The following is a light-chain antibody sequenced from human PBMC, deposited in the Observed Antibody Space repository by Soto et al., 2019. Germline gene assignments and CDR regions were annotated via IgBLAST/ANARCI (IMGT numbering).Light chain of an antibody. CDR2: GAS. CDR3: HKYNNWPPHT. J-gene: IGKJ2*01. V-gene: IGKV3-15*01. CDR1: QNVGNN. Sequence: VLTQSPATLSVSPGDRATLSCRASQNVGNNLAWYQQKPGQAPRLIIYGASSGATGLPARFSASWSGTEFTLTISSLQSEDFAVYYCHKYNNWPPHTFGQGTKLEI.